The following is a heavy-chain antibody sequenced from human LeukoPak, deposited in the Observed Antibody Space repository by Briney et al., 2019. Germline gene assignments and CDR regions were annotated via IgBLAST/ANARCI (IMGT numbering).Heavy chain of an antibody. CDR3: ARQGVQYYDILTGYFPFDY. J-gene: IGHJ4*02. CDR2: IYPGDSDT. D-gene: IGHD3-9*01. Sequence: GESLKISCKGSGYSFTSYWIGWVRQMPGKGLEWMGIIYPGDSDTRYSPSFQGQVTISADKSISTAYLQWSSLKASDTAMYYCARQGVQYYDILTGYFPFDYWGQGTLSPSPQ. CDR1: GYSFTSYW. V-gene: IGHV5-51*01.